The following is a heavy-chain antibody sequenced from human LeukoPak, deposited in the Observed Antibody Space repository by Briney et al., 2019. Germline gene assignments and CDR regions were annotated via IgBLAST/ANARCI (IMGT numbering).Heavy chain of an antibody. CDR1: GFTFSSYE. Sequence: PGGSLRLSCAASGFTFSSYEMNWVRQAPGKGLEWVSYISSSGSTIYYADSVKGRFTISRDNAKNSLYLQMNSLRAEDTAVYYCASSGCSSTSCYIEEYYFDSWGQGTLVTVSS. D-gene: IGHD2-2*01. CDR2: ISSSGSTI. J-gene: IGHJ4*02. V-gene: IGHV3-48*03. CDR3: ASSGCSSTSCYIEEYYFDS.